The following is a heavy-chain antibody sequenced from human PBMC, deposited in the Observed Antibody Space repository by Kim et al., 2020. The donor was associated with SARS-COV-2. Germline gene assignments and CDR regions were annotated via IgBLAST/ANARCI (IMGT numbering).Heavy chain of an antibody. CDR3: ARDRSSGWYGRSSGAFDI. J-gene: IGHJ3*02. CDR1: GFTFSSYS. CDR2: ISSSSSYI. D-gene: IGHD6-19*01. V-gene: IGHV3-21*03. Sequence: GGSLRLSCAASGFTFSSYSMNWVRQAPGKGLEWVSSISSSSSYIYYADSVKGRFTISRDNAKNSLYLQMNSLRAEDTAVYYCARDRSSGWYGRSSGAFDIWGQGTMVTVSS.